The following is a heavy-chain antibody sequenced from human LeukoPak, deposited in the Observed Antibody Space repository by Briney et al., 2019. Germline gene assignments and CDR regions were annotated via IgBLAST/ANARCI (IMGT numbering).Heavy chain of an antibody. D-gene: IGHD1-26*01. CDR3: ARGSGSYLYYFDY. J-gene: IGHJ4*02. CDR1: GGTFSSYA. CDR2: IIPIFGTA. V-gene: IGHV1-69*13. Sequence: VASVKVSCKASGGTFSSYAISWVRQAPGQGLEWMGGIIPIFGTANYAQKFQGRVTITADESTSTAYMELSSLRSEDTAVYYCARGSGSYLYYFDYWGQGTLVTVSS.